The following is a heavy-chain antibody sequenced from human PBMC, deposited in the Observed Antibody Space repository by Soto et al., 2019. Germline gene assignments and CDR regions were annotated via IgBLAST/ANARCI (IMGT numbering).Heavy chain of an antibody. CDR3: ARGAKGAYYVDV. CDR1: GFTFSDFW. Sequence: EVQLVESGGGLVQPGGSLRLSCAASGFTFSDFWLHWVRQTPGKGLVWVSRIKSDGGSTNYADSMKGRFTISRDNAKNTVYLQMDSLRAEDTAVYYCARGAKGAYYVDVWGKGTTVTVSS. D-gene: IGHD2-21*01. CDR2: IKSDGGST. V-gene: IGHV3-74*01. J-gene: IGHJ6*03.